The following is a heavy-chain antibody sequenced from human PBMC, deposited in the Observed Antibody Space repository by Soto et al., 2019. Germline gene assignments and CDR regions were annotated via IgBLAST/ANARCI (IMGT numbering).Heavy chain of an antibody. Sequence: AGESLELYCAASGYSCSTYTRNCDRQPPGKGLEWVSGIIQSETGTHYADSVKGRFTISRDNSKNMLFLQMNSLRVDDTSVYFCAKGRQPDSIWTFDLWVQGTPVSVSS. V-gene: IGHV3-23*01. CDR3: AKGRQPDSIWTFDL. CDR2: IIQSETGT. CDR1: GYSCSTYT. D-gene: IGHD3-22*01. J-gene: IGHJ4*02.